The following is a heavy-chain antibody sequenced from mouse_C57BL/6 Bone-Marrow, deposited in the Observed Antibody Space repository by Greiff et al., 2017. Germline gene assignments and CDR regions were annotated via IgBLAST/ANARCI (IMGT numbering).Heavy chain of an antibody. CDR1: GFTFSGFW. D-gene: IGHD2-1*01. J-gene: IGHJ1*03. CDR3: MRYGNYWYFDV. V-gene: IGHV11-2*01. Sequence: EVQLVETGGGLVQPGGSRGLSCEGSGFTFSGFWMSWVRQTPGKTLEWIGDISSDGSAINYAPSIKDRFTIFRDNDKSTLYLQMSNVRSEDTATYFCMRYGNYWYFDVWGTGTTVTVSS. CDR2: ISSDGSAI.